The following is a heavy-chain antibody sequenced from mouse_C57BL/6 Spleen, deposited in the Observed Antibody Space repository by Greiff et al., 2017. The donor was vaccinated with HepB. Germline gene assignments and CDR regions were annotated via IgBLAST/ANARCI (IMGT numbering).Heavy chain of an antibody. J-gene: IGHJ4*01. V-gene: IGHV14-4*01. CDR1: GFNIKDDY. D-gene: IGHD2-1*01. Sequence: VQLKESGAELVRPGASVKLSCTASGFNIKDDYMHWVKQRPEPGLEWIGWLDPENGDTEYASKFQGKATITADTSSNPAYLQLSSLTSEDTAVYYFTKGNYYAMDYWGQGTSVTVSS. CDR2: LDPENGDT. CDR3: TKGNYYAMDY.